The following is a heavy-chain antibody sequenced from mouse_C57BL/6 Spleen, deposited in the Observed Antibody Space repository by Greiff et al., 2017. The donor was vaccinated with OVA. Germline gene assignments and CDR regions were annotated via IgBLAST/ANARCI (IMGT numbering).Heavy chain of an antibody. Sequence: VQLQESGAELVRPGSSVKLSCKASGYTFTSYWMHWVKQRPIQGLEWIGNIDPSDSETHYNQKFKDKATLTVDKSSSTAYMQLSSLTSEDSAVYYCARGSYDYDGDAMDYWGQGTSVTVSS. V-gene: IGHV1-52*01. CDR1: GYTFTSYW. J-gene: IGHJ4*01. CDR3: ARGSYDYDGDAMDY. D-gene: IGHD2-4*01. CDR2: IDPSDSET.